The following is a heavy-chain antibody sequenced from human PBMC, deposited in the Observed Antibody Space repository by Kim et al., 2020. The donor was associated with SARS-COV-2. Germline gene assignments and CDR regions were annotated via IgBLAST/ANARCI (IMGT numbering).Heavy chain of an antibody. Sequence: SVKVSCKASGFTFTSSAMQWVRQARGQRLEWIGWIVVGSGNTNYAQKFQERVTITRDMSTSTAYMELSSLRSEDTAVYYCAAGYCSGGRCYPSIFDYWGQGTLVTVSS. J-gene: IGHJ4*02. D-gene: IGHD2-15*01. CDR2: IVVGSGNT. V-gene: IGHV1-58*02. CDR1: GFTFTSSA. CDR3: AAGYCSGGRCYPSIFDY.